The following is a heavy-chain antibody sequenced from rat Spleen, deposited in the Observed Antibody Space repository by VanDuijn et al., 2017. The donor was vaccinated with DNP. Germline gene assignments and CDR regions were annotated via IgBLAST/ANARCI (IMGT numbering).Heavy chain of an antibody. CDR1: GLSLTSNS. D-gene: IGHD1-4*01. V-gene: IGHV2-47*01. CDR3: SRDRDSTGIRTWYFDF. CDR2: IWSNGNT. J-gene: IGHJ1*01. Sequence: QVQLKESGPGLVQPSQTLSLTCTVSGLSLTSNSVSWIRQPPGKGLEWMGVIWSNGNTDYNSAIKSRLSISRDTSKSQVFLKMNSLQTEDTAIYFCSRDRDSTGIRTWYFDFWGPGTMVTVSS.